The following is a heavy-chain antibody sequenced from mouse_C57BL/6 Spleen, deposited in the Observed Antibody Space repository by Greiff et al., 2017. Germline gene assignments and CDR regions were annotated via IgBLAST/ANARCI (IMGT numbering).Heavy chain of an antibody. CDR2: ISYSGST. V-gene: IGHV3-1*01. J-gene: IGHJ3*01. D-gene: IGHD4-1*01. CDR1: GYSITSGYD. Sequence: VQLQQSGPGMVKPSQSLSLTCTVTGYSITSGYDWHWIRHFPGNKLEWMGYISYSGSTNYNPSLKSRISITHDTSKNHFFLKLNSVTTEDTATYYCARANWDGGFAYWGQGTLVTVSA. CDR3: ARANWDGGFAY.